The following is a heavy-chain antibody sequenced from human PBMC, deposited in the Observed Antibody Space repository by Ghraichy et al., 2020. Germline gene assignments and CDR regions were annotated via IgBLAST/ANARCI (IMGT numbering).Heavy chain of an antibody. D-gene: IGHD4-17*01. CDR2: IYYSGST. CDR1: GGSISSYY. Sequence: SETLSLTCTVSGGSISSYYWSWIRQPPGKGLEWIGYIYYSGSTNYNPSLKSRVTISVDTSKNQFSLKLSSVTAADTAVYYCARLYDYGDHNWFDPWGQGTRVTVSS. J-gene: IGHJ5*02. V-gene: IGHV4-59*01. CDR3: ARLYDYGDHNWFDP.